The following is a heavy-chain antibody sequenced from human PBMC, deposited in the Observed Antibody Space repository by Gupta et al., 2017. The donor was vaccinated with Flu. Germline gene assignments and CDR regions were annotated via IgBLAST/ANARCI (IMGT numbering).Heavy chain of an antibody. CDR2: ISYDGNDK. CDR3: ANDRRDTPMAVFDC. CDR1: GSTFRTYA. D-gene: IGHD5-18*01. J-gene: IGHJ4*02. Sequence: QVQLVESGGGVVRPGGFLRLPCAAPGSTFRTYAMHWVRQAPGKGLEWVAVISYDGNDKYYGDSVKGRFTISRDNSKNALYLQLNSLRSEDTAIYYCANDRRDTPMAVFDCWGQGTLVTVSS. V-gene: IGHV3-30*18.